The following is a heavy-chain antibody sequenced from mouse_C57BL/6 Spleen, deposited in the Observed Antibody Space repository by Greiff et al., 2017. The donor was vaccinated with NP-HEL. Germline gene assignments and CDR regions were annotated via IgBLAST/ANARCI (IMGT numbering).Heavy chain of an antibody. Sequence: EVQLQQSGPELVKPGASVKIPCKASGYTFTDYNMDWVKQSHGKSLEWIGDINHNNGGTIYNQKFKGKATLTGDKSSSTAYMELRSLTSEDTAVYYCARNYYGSTWFAYWGQGTLVTVSA. CDR1: GYTFTDYN. V-gene: IGHV1-18*01. D-gene: IGHD1-1*01. J-gene: IGHJ3*01. CDR2: INHNNGGT. CDR3: ARNYYGSTWFAY.